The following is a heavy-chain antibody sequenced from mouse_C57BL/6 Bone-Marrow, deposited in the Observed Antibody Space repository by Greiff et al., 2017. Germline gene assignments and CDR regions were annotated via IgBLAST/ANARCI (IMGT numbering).Heavy chain of an antibody. D-gene: IGHD1-1*01. CDR1: GYAFSSYW. Sequence: VQLQESGAELVKPGASVKISCKASGYAFSSYWMNWVKQRPGKGLEWIGQIYPGDGDTNYNGKFKGKATLTADKSSSTAYMQLSSLTSEDSAVYFCARAYGSRYAMDYWGQGTSVTVSS. V-gene: IGHV1-80*01. CDR3: ARAYGSRYAMDY. J-gene: IGHJ4*01. CDR2: IYPGDGDT.